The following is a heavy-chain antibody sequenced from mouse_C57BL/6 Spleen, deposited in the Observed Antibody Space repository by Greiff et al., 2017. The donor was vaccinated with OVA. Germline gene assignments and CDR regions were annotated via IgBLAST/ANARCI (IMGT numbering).Heavy chain of an antibody. D-gene: IGHD2-1*01. CDR1: GYSITSGYD. Sequence: EVQLQQSGPGMVKPSQSLSLTCTVTGYSITSGYDWHWIRPFPGNKLEWMGYISYSGSTNYNPSLNSRISITHDTSKNHFFLKLNSVTTEDTATYYCATIYYGNSYAMDYWGQGTSVTVSS. J-gene: IGHJ4*01. CDR3: ATIYYGNSYAMDY. CDR2: ISYSGST. V-gene: IGHV3-1*01.